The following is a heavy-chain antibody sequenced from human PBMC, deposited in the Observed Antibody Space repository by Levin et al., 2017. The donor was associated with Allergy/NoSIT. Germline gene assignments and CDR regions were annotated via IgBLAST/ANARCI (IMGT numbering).Heavy chain of an antibody. Sequence: KVSCKGFGYNFATYWIGWVRQMPGKGLEWMGIIYPGDSDVRYSPSFQGQVSISADRSVNTAYLQWGSLKASDSAIYYCARSTSGSGRTHFDSWGQGTLVTVSS. J-gene: IGHJ4*02. CDR1: GYNFATYW. V-gene: IGHV5-51*01. CDR3: ARSTSGSGRTHFDS. D-gene: IGHD2/OR15-2a*01. CDR2: IYPGDSDV.